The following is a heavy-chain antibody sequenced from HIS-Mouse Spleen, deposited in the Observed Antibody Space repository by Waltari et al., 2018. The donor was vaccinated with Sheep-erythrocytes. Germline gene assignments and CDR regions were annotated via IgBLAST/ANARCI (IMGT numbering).Heavy chain of an antibody. Sequence: QVQLVQSGAEVKKPGASVKVSCKASGYTFTGYYMHWVRQAPGPGLGWMGWINPNGGGTNYAPKCKGRVTMTRDTSISTAYMELSRLRSDDTAVYYCASGVIPYGSGSYFLDFWGQGTLVTVSS. J-gene: IGHJ4*02. V-gene: IGHV1-2*02. CDR3: ASGVIPYGSGSYFLDF. D-gene: IGHD3-10*01. CDR2: INPNGGGT. CDR1: GYTFTGYY.